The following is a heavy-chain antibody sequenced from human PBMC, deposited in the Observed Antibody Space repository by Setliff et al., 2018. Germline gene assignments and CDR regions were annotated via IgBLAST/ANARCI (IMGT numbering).Heavy chain of an antibody. CDR1: GGSFSGYY. D-gene: IGHD2-2*01. CDR3: ARGPCSSTSCYAAY. J-gene: IGHJ4*02. CDR2: INHSGST. Sequence: NPSETLSLTCAVYGGSFSGYYWSWIRQPPGKGLEWNGEINHSGSTNYNPSLKSRVIISVDTSKNQFSLKVNSVTAADTAVYYCARGPCSSTSCYAAYWGQGTLVTVSS. V-gene: IGHV4-34*01.